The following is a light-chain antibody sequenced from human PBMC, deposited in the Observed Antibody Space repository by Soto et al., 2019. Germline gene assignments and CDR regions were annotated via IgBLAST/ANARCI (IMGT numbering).Light chain of an antibody. CDR3: QSYDSSLSEHYV. V-gene: IGLV1-40*01. Sequence: QSVLTQPPSVSRAPGQRVTISCTGSSSNIGATYDVQWYQQLPGTAPKLLIYGNSNRPSGVPDRFSGSKSGTSASLAITGLQADDEADYYCQSYDSSLSEHYVFGTGTKVTVL. J-gene: IGLJ1*01. CDR1: SSNIGATYD. CDR2: GNS.